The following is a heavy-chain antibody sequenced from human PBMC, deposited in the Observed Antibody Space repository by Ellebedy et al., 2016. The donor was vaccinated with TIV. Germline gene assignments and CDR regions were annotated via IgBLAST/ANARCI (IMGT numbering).Heavy chain of an antibody. V-gene: IGHV3-30*04. CDR2: ISHDGSKT. CDR1: GFTFSSYP. Sequence: PGGSLRLSCAASGFTFSSYPMHWVRQAPGKGLEWMAVISHDGSKTYYTDSVKGRFTVSRDNSKNTLYMEMTSLRAEDTAVYYCARDTFVVSMVRGITPPDYWGQGTLVTVSS. CDR3: ARDTFVVSMVRGITPPDY. J-gene: IGHJ4*02. D-gene: IGHD3-10*01.